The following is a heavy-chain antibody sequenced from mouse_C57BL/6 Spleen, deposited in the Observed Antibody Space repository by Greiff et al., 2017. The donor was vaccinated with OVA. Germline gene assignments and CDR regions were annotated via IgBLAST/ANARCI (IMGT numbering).Heavy chain of an antibody. CDR1: GYSITSGYY. V-gene: IGHV3-6*01. CDR3: ARDGSYDYEGWFAY. J-gene: IGHJ3*01. CDR2: ISYDGSN. D-gene: IGHD2-4*01. Sequence: EVKLQESGPGLVKPSQSLSLTCSVTGYSITSGYYWNWIRQFPGNKLEWMGYISYDGSNNYNPSLKNRISITRDTSKNQFFLKLNSVTTEDTATYYCARDGSYDYEGWFAYWGQGTLVTVSA.